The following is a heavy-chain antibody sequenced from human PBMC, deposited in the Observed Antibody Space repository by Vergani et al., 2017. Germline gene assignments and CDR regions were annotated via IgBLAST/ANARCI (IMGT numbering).Heavy chain of an antibody. V-gene: IGHV3-33*01. CDR1: GFTFSSYG. CDR3: ARGLHDYTDFDVTPGFDY. Sequence: QVQLVESGGGVVQPGRSLRLSCAASGFTFSSYGMHWVRQAPGKGLEWLAVIWYDGSNKYYADSVKGRFTISRDNSKNTLYLQMNSLRAEDTAVYYCARGLHDYTDFDVTPGFDYWGQGTLVTVSS. CDR2: IWYDGSNK. D-gene: IGHD4-17*01. J-gene: IGHJ4*02.